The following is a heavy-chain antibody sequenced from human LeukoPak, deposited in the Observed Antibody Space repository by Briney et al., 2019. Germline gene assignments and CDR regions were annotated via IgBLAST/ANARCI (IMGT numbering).Heavy chain of an antibody. CDR1: GYTLTSYG. Sequence: ASVKVSCKASGYTLTSYGISWVRQAPGQGLEWMGWISAYNGNTNYAQKLQGRVTMTTDTSTSTAYMELRSLRSDDTAVYYCARDGYQLLYMYYYYYMDVWGKGTTVTVSS. CDR3: ARDGYQLLYMYYYYYMDV. V-gene: IGHV1-18*01. D-gene: IGHD2-2*02. J-gene: IGHJ6*03. CDR2: ISAYNGNT.